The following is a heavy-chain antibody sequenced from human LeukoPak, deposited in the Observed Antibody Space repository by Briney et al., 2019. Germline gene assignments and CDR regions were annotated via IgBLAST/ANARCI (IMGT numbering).Heavy chain of an antibody. D-gene: IGHD2/OR15-2a*01. J-gene: IGHJ4*02. CDR2: IYWDDDK. CDR1: GFSLSTSAVG. V-gene: IGHV2-5*02. Sequence: ESGPTLVKPTQTLTLTCTFSGFSLSTSAVGVGWVRQPPGKALEWLALIYWDDDKRYSPSLKSRLTITKDTPKNQVVLTMTNMDPVDTATYYCAHRPVIGAPFDSWGQGTLVTVSS. CDR3: AHRPVIGAPFDS.